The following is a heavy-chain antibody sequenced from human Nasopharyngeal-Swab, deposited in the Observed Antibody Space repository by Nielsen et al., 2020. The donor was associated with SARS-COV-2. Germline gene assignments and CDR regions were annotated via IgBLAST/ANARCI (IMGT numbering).Heavy chain of an antibody. J-gene: IGHJ4*02. CDR1: GFTLSSYS. Sequence: GESLKISCAASGFTLSSYSMNWVRQAPGKGLEWVSYISSSSSTIYYADSVKGRFTISRDNAKNSLYLQMNSLRAEDTAVYYCARLPSYTAMVTPDYWGQGTLVTVSS. D-gene: IGHD5-18*01. CDR2: ISSSSSTI. V-gene: IGHV3-48*01. CDR3: ARLPSYTAMVTPDY.